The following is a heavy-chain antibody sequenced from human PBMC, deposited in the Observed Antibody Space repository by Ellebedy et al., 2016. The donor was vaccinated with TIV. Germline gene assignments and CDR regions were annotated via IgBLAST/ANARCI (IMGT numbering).Heavy chain of an antibody. CDR3: ARGVHGGNFDD. V-gene: IGHV3-66*01. CDR1: GFTVSSNY. D-gene: IGHD4-23*01. Sequence: GESLKISCAASGFTVSSNYMTWVRQAPGKGLEWVSIIYSGGSTNYADSVKGRFTISRDNSKNTLYLEMNSLRVEDTAAYYCARGVHGGNFDDWGQGTLVTVSS. CDR2: IYSGGST. J-gene: IGHJ4*02.